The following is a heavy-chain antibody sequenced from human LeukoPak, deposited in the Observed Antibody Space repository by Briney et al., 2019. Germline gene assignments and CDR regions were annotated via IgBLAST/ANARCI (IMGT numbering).Heavy chain of an antibody. D-gene: IGHD3-10*01. V-gene: IGHV3-23*01. CDR2: ISGSGGST. J-gene: IGHJ4*02. Sequence: GGSLRLSCAASGFTFSSYAMSWVRQAPGKGLGWVSAISGSGGSTYYADSVKGRFTISRDNAKNSLYLQMNSLRAEDTAVYYCASDREYYYASGSFDYWGQGTLVTVSS. CDR1: GFTFSSYA. CDR3: ASDREYYYASGSFDY.